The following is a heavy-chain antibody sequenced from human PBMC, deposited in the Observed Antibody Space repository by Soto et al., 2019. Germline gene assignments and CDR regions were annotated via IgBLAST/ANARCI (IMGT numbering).Heavy chain of an antibody. D-gene: IGHD3-10*01. CDR3: AKGTYYYGSAPYYFDY. Sequence: GGSVRLSCAASGFTFSSYAMSWVRQAPGKGLGWVSGISDSGGSTYYADSVKGRFTISRDNSKNTLYLQMNSLRAEDTAVYYCAKGTYYYGSAPYYFDYWGQGTLVTVSS. J-gene: IGHJ4*02. CDR1: GFTFSSYA. CDR2: ISDSGGST. V-gene: IGHV3-23*01.